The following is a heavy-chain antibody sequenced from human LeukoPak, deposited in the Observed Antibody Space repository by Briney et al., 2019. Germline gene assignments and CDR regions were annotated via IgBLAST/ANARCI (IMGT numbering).Heavy chain of an antibody. D-gene: IGHD5-24*01. V-gene: IGHV4-4*02. Sequence: PSGTLSLTCAVSGDSISTNHWWSWVRQPPGKGLEWIGEVYHSGSTNYNPSLKSRVTISVDKSKNLFSLKLTSVTAADTAMYYCASARWAYWGQGTLVTVSS. J-gene: IGHJ4*02. CDR1: GDSISTNHW. CDR2: VYHSGST. CDR3: ASARWAY.